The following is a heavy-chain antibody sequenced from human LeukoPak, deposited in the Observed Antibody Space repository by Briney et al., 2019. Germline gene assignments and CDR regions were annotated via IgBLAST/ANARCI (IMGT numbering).Heavy chain of an antibody. Sequence: ASVKVSCKASGGTFSSYAISWVRQAPGQGLEWMGGIIPIFGTANYAQKFQGRVTITTDESTSTAYMELSSLRSEDTAVYYCARGPRMYCYYYMDVWGKGTTVTVSS. CDR2: IIPIFGTA. CDR3: ARGPRMYCYYYMDV. J-gene: IGHJ6*03. V-gene: IGHV1-69*05. CDR1: GGTFSSYA.